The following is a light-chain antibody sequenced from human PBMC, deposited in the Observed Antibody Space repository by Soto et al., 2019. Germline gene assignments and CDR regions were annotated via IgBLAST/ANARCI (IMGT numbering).Light chain of an antibody. CDR3: QKYNSAPHT. CDR2: AAS. CDR1: QDISNY. J-gene: IGKJ4*01. V-gene: IGKV1-27*01. Sequence: DILMTQSPSSLSASVGDRVTITCRTSQDISNYLAWYQQKPGKVPKLLIYAASTLQSVDPSRFSGGGSGTDFSLTISSLEPEDVATYYCQKYNSAPHTFGGGTKVEIQ.